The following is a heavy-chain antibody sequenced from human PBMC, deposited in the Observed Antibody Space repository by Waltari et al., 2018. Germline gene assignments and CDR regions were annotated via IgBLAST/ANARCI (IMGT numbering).Heavy chain of an antibody. CDR1: GGTFSSYP. CDR3: ARDPPRVQGLAAFDI. CDR2: IIPIFGTA. V-gene: IGHV1-69*08. Sequence: QVQLLQSGAAVKKPGSSVKVSCKASGGTFSSYPISWVRQAPGQGLEGMGRIIPIFGTANYAQKFQGRVTITADKSTSTAYMELSSLRSEDTAVYYCARDPPRVQGLAAFDIWGQGTMVTVSS. D-gene: IGHD3-10*01. J-gene: IGHJ3*02.